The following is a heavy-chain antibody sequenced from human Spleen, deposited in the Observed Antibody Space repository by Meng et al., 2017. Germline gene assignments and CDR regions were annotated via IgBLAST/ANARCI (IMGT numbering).Heavy chain of an antibody. D-gene: IGHD2-21*02. CDR1: GFSLRTRGVG. CDR2: IYWDEDR. Sequence: SGPTLVKPTETLSLTCTFSGFSLRTRGVGVGWIRQPPGKALEWLVLIYWDEDRRFSPSLRSRLTINKDTSKNLVVLTMTNMDPVDTGTYFCAYTPSGDRDGLSPAFVSWGQGTPVTVSS. V-gene: IGHV2-5*02. J-gene: IGHJ4*02. CDR3: AYTPSGDRDGLSPAFVS.